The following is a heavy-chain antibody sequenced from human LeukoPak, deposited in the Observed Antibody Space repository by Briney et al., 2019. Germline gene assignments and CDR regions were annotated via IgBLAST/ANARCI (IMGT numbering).Heavy chain of an antibody. CDR2: FDPEDGET. Sequence: ASVKVSCKVSGYTLTELSMHWVRQAPGKGLEWMGGFDPEDGETIYAQKFQGRVTMTEDTSTDTAYMELSSLRSEDTAVYYCATAGGGPTYYYYYLDVWGKGTTVTVAS. J-gene: IGHJ6*03. V-gene: IGHV1-24*01. CDR1: GYTLTELS. D-gene: IGHD3-16*01. CDR3: ATAGGGPTYYYYYLDV.